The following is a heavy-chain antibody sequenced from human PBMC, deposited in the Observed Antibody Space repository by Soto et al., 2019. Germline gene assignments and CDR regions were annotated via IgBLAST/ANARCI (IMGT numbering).Heavy chain of an antibody. D-gene: IGHD3-3*01. V-gene: IGHV4-59*01. CDR3: ARDVFHGMGV. CDR1: GGSISSYY. CDR2: IYYSGST. J-gene: IGHJ6*02. Sequence: QVQLQESGPGLVKPSETLSLTCTVSGGSISSYYWSWIRQPPGKGLEWMGYIYYSGSTNYNPSLRGRGTVSVDTSKTRFSLQLSSVNAADTAVYYCARDVFHGMGVWGQGNTVNV.